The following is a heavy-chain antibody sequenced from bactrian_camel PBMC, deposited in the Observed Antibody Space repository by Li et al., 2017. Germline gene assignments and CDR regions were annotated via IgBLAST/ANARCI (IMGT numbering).Heavy chain of an antibody. CDR2: INSGGSGI. V-gene: IGHV3S25*01. Sequence: QLVESGGGLVQPGGSLRVSCATSGFSFTNYWINWVRQAPGKGLEWVSNINSGGSGIDYADSVKGRFTISRDNVQNTVYLQMNSLKEDDDTALYYCATVAGSFSDYYARARAYVYWGQGPQVTLS. CDR1: GFSFTNYW. D-gene: IGHD2*01. CDR3: ATVAGSFSDYYARARAYVY. J-gene: IGHJ4*01.